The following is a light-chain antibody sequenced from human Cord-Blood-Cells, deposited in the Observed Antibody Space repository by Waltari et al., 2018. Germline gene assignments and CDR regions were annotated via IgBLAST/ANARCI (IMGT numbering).Light chain of an antibody. Sequence: QSALTQPASVSGSPGQSITISCTGTSSDVGSYNLVSWYQQHPGKAPKLMIYGGSKRPSVVSNHFSGSKSGNTASLTISGLQAEDEADYYCCSYAGSSTWVFGGGTKLTVL. V-gene: IGLV2-23*01. J-gene: IGLJ3*02. CDR3: CSYAGSSTWV. CDR1: SSDVGSYNL. CDR2: GGS.